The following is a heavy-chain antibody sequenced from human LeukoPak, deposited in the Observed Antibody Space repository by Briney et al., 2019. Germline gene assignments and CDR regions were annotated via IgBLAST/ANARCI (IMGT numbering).Heavy chain of an antibody. CDR1: GGSISSYY. D-gene: IGHD5-18*01. V-gene: IGHV4-39*07. CDR2: IYYSGGT. Sequence: PSETLSLTCTVSGGSISSYYWGWIRQPPGKGLEWIGSIYYSGGTYYNPSLKSRVTISVDTSKNQFSLRLSSVTAADTAVYYCASYTDYYMDVWGKGTTVTVSS. CDR3: ASYTDYYMDV. J-gene: IGHJ6*03.